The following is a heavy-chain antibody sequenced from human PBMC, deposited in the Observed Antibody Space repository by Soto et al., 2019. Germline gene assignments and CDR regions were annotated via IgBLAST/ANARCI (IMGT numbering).Heavy chain of an antibody. J-gene: IGHJ4*02. CDR3: ASHGYSYGLRIAAAGTGDY. CDR2: IIPIFGTA. D-gene: IGHD6-13*01. V-gene: IGHV1-69*12. CDR1: GGTFSSYA. Sequence: QVQLVQSGAEVKKPGSSVKVSCKASGGTFSSYAISWVRQAPGQGLEWMGGIIPIFGTANYAQKFQGRVTITADESTSTAYMERSSLRSEDTAVYYCASHGYSYGLRIAAAGTGDYWGQGTLVTVSS.